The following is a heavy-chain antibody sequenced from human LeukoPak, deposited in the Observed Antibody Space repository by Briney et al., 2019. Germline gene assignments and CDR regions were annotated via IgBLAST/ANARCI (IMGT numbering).Heavy chain of an antibody. D-gene: IGHD2-2*01. CDR2: IDHSGRT. J-gene: IGHJ5*02. Sequence: SETLSLTCTVSGYSISSGYYWGWIRQPPGKGLDWIGSIDHSGRTFYKPSLKSRVTISVDTSKNQFSLKLTSVTAADTAVYYCASDVSSPSSWWFDPWGQGTLVIVSS. CDR1: GYSISSGYY. V-gene: IGHV4-38-2*02. CDR3: ASDVSSPSSWWFDP.